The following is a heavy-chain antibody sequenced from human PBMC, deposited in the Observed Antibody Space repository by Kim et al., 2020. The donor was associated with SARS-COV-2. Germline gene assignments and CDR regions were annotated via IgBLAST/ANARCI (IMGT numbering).Heavy chain of an antibody. CDR3: ARDHCSSTSCYNGGGYYYGTDV. D-gene: IGHD2-2*01. CDR2: IIPIFGTA. CDR1: GGTFSSYA. Sequence: SVKVSCKASGGTFSSYAISWVRQAPGQGLEWMGGIIPIFGTANYAQKFQGRVTITADESTSTAYMELSSLRSEDTAVYYCARDHCSSTSCYNGGGYYYGTDVWGQGTTVTVSS. V-gene: IGHV1-69*13. J-gene: IGHJ6*02.